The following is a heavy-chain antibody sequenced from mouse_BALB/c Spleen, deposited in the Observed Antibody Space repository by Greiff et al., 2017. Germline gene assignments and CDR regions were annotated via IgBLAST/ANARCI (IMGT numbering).Heavy chain of an antibody. CDR3: AREGLLSAMDY. CDR2: INPYNDGT. D-gene: IGHD2-3*01. CDR1: GYTFTSYV. Sequence: EVQLQQSGPELVKPGASVKMSCKASGYTFTSYVMHWVKQKPGQGLEWIGYINPYNDGTKYNEKFKGKSTLTSDNSSSTAYMELSSLTSEDSAVFYCAREGLLSAMDYWGQGASVTVSS. J-gene: IGHJ4*01. V-gene: IGHV1-14*01.